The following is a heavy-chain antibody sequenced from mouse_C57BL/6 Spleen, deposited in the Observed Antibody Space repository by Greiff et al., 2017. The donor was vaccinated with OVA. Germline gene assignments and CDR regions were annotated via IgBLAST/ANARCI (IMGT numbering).Heavy chain of an antibody. V-gene: IGHV1-52*01. D-gene: IGHD2-5*01. CDR2: IDPSDSET. CDR3: ARNGYYSNYLYAMDY. J-gene: IGHJ4*01. CDR1: GYTFTSYW. Sequence: VQLQQPGAELVRPGSSVKLSCKASGYTFTSYWMHWVKQRPIQGLEWIGNIDPSDSETHYNQKFKDKATLTVDKSSSTAYMQLSSLTSEDSAVYYCARNGYYSNYLYAMDYWGQGTSVTVSS.